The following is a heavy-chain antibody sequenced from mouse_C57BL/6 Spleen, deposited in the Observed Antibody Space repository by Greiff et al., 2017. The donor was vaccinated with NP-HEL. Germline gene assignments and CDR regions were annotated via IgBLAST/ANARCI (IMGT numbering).Heavy chain of an antibody. CDR2: IWWDDDK. CDR1: GFSLSPFGMG. V-gene: IGHV8-8*01. Sequence: ESGPGILQPSQTLSLTCSFSGFSLSPFGMGVGWIRQPSGKGLEWLAHIWWDDDKYYNPALKSRLIISKDTSKTQVILKIPHAYTADTATYYSAPIGRQYYFDYWGQGTTLTVSS. J-gene: IGHJ2*01. CDR3: APIGRQYYFDY.